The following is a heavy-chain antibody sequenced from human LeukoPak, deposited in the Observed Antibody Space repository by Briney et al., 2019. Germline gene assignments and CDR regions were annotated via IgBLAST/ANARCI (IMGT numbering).Heavy chain of an antibody. V-gene: IGHV3-23*01. J-gene: IGHJ4*02. CDR1: GITLSNYG. Sequence: GGSLRPSCAVSGITLSNYGMSWVRQAPGKGLEWVAGISGSAGGTYYADSVKGRFTVSRDNAKNTLYLQLNNLRAEDTAVYFCAKRGVVIRVILVGFHKEAYYFDSWGQGALVTVSS. CDR2: ISGSAGGT. D-gene: IGHD3-22*01. CDR3: AKRGVVIRVILVGFHKEAYYFDS.